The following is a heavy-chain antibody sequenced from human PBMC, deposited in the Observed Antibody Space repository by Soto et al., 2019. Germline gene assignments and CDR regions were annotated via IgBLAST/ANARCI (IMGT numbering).Heavy chain of an antibody. Sequence: GGSLRLSCAASGFNFSNHWMHWVRQRPAEGLVWISRITSDGKSKAYAESVKGRFAISRDNAKNTLYLQMNGLTAEDTAVYYCARESGDWPLNWFDPWGQGTLVTVSS. J-gene: IGHJ5*02. V-gene: IGHV3-74*01. D-gene: IGHD2-21*01. CDR3: ARESGDWPLNWFDP. CDR2: ITSDGKSK. CDR1: GFNFSNHW.